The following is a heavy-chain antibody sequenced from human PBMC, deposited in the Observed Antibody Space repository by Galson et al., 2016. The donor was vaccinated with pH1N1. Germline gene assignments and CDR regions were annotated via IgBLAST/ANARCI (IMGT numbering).Heavy chain of an antibody. V-gene: IGHV3-7*03. J-gene: IGHJ4*02. CDR3: VKQIGGGDCY. CDR2: IKEDGSKR. D-gene: IGHD2-21*01. Sequence: SLRLSCAASRFTFSNYWMTWVRQAPGKGLEWVANIKEDGSKRYYGDSVKGRFTISRDNAKNSLYLQMNSLRAEDTAVYYCVKQIGGGDCYWGQGTLVTVSS. CDR1: RFTFSNYW.